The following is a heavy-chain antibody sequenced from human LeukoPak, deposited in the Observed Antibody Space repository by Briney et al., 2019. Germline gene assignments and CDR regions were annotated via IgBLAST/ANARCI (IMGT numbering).Heavy chain of an antibody. CDR3: ATSRTLDH. CDR1: GFTFSSYW. V-gene: IGHV3-7*05. J-gene: IGHJ4*02. Sequence: GGSLRLSCAAAGFTFSSYWMNWVRQAPGKGLEWVANIKQDGNEKYYVDSLKGRFTISRDNAKNSLYLRMNSLRAEDTAVYYCATSRTLDHWGQGTLVIVSS. CDR2: IKQDGNEK.